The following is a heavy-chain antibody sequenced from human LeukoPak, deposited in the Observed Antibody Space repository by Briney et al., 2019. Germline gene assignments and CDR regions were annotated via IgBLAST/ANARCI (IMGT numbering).Heavy chain of an antibody. CDR3: ARDSSIVAAAFDY. CDR1: GFTVSSNY. D-gene: IGHD6-13*01. V-gene: IGHV3-66*01. Sequence: GGSLRLSCAASGFTVSSNYMSWVRQAPGKGLEWVSVIYSGGSTYYADSVKGRFTISRDNSKNTLYLQMNSLRAEDTAVYYCARDSSIVAAAFDYWGQGTLVTVSS. J-gene: IGHJ4*02. CDR2: IYSGGST.